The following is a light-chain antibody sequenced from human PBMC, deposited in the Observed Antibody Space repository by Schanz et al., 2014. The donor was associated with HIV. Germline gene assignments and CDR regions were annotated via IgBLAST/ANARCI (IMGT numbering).Light chain of an antibody. J-gene: IGLJ2*01. CDR2: EVN. Sequence: QSVLTQPPSASGSPGQSVTISCAGTRGDIGSYNYVSWYQQRPGKAPRLLIFEVNKRPSGVPDRFSGSKSDNTASLTVSGLQTEDEADYYCLSYAGNNNLIFGGGTKPTVL. V-gene: IGLV2-8*01. CDR1: RGDIGSYNY. CDR3: LSYAGNNNLI.